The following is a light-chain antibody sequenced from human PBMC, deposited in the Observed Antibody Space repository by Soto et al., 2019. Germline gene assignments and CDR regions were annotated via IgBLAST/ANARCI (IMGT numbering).Light chain of an antibody. V-gene: IGKV1-39*01. CDR2: AAS. CDR3: QQSNTFPWT. J-gene: IGKJ1*01. Sequence: DIQMTQSPSSLSASVGDRVTITCRASQSFSNYLHWYQQKPGKGPKLLIYAASTLHSGVPSRFSGSGSGTDFTLSISSLQPEDFATYYCQQSNTFPWTFGQGTKVEIK. CDR1: QSFSNY.